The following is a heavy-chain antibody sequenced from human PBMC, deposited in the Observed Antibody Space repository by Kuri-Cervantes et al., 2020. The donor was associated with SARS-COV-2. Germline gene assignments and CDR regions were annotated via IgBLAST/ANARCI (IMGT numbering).Heavy chain of an antibody. V-gene: IGHV1-18*01. CDR1: GYTFANYG. Sequence: ASVKVSCKASGYTFANYGIGWVRQAPGQGPEWMGWISSNNGNTNYEQNLQGRGTMSRNTSISTAYMELSRLRSEDTAVYYWARLWFVESDAFDIWGQGTMVTVSS. D-gene: IGHD3-10*01. J-gene: IGHJ3*02. CDR3: ARLWFVESDAFDI. CDR2: ISSNNGNT.